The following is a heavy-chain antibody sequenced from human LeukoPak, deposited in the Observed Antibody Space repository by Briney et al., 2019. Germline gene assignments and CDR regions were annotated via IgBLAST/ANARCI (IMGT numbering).Heavy chain of an antibody. J-gene: IGHJ4*02. Sequence: ASVKVSCKASGYTFTSYDINWVRQATGQGLEWMGWMNPNSGNTGYAQKFQGRVTMTRNTSISTAYMELSSLRSEDTAVYYCARGRGKSRGGYASHDYWGQGTLVTVSS. CDR2: MNPNSGNT. D-gene: IGHD6-19*01. CDR1: GYTFTSYD. CDR3: ARGRGKSRGGYASHDY. V-gene: IGHV1-8*01.